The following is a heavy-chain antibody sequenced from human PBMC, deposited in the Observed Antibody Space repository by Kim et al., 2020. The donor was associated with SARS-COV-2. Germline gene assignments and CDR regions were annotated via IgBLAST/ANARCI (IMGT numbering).Heavy chain of an antibody. CDR1: GGTFSSYA. CDR2: IIPIFGTA. D-gene: IGHD3-10*01. Sequence: SVKVSCKASGGTFSSYAISWVRQAPGQGLEWMGGIIPIFGTANYAQKFQGRVTITADESTSTAYMELSSLRSEDTAVYYCAGGKKGLLLWFGELLSYWGQGTLVTVSS. CDR3: AGGKKGLLLWFGELLSY. V-gene: IGHV1-69*13. J-gene: IGHJ4*02.